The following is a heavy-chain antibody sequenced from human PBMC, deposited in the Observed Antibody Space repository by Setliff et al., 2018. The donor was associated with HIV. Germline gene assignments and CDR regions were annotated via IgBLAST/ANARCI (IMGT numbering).Heavy chain of an antibody. CDR3: VKAVADPSWFDP. V-gene: IGHV4-31*03. J-gene: IGHJ5*02. Sequence: PSETLSLTCTVSNASISSGGFYWSWVRQHPGKGLEWIGYIYYTGSTYYNPSLKSRVSISVDTSKNQFSLKLTSVTAADTAVYYCVKAVADPSWFDPWGQGTLVTVSS. CDR1: NASISSGGFY. CDR2: IYYTGST. D-gene: IGHD2-21*01.